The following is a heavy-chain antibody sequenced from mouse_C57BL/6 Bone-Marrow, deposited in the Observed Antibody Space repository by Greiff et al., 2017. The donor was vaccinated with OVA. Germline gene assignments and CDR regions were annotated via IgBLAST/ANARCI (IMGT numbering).Heavy chain of an antibody. CDR2: IYPGSGST. V-gene: IGHV1-55*01. Sequence: QVQLQQPGAELVKPGASVKMSCKASGYTFTSYWITWVKQRPGQGLEWIGDIYPGSGSTNYNEKFKSKATLTVDTSSSKAYMQLSSLTSEDSAVYYCAKEGIYYDYEDYWGQGTTLTVSS. D-gene: IGHD2-4*01. CDR1: GYTFTSYW. CDR3: AKEGIYYDYEDY. J-gene: IGHJ2*01.